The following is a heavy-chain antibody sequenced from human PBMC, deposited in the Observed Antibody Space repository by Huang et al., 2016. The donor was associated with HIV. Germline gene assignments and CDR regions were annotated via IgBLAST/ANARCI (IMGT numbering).Heavy chain of an antibody. J-gene: IGHJ6*02. Sequence: QVQLQESGPGLVKPSETLSLTCTVSGGSISSYYWSWIRQPPGKGLEWIGYSHYSGSTNYNPSHKRRVTPSVDTSKNQFFLKLSSVTAADTAVYYCARGGPYSRDYYYYGMDVWGQGTTVTVSS. CDR3: ARGGPYSRDYYYYGMDV. D-gene: IGHD6-13*01. V-gene: IGHV4-59*01. CDR2: SHYSGST. CDR1: GGSISSYY.